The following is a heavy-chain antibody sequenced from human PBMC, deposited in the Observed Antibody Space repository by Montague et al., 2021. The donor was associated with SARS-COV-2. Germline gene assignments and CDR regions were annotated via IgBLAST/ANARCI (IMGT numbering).Heavy chain of an antibody. CDR2: TNYRSKWTN. CDR3: VRDTGSAQAGFDA. J-gene: IGHJ4*02. Sequence: CAISGDSVCSNTASWNWIRQSPSRGLALLGMTNYRSKWTNDYATSVEGRISIDPDTSKNQFFLHLRSVTPEDTGVYYCVRDTGSAQAGFDAWGQGTLVTVSS. D-gene: IGHD4-17*01. CDR1: GDSVCSNTAS. V-gene: IGHV6-1*01.